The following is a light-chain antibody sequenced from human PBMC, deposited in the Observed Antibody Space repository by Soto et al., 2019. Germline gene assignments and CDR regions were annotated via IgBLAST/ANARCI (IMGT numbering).Light chain of an antibody. CDR3: SSYTRTSALG. J-gene: IGLJ1*01. CDR1: TNDIGGYKY. Sequence: QSALTQPASVSGSPGQSITISCTGTTNDIGGYKYVSWYQQHPGKAPKLIIFEVTNRPSGVSNRFSGAKSGNTASLTISGLQAEYEAYFYCSSYTRTSALGFGTGNKVTVL. V-gene: IGLV2-14*01. CDR2: EVT.